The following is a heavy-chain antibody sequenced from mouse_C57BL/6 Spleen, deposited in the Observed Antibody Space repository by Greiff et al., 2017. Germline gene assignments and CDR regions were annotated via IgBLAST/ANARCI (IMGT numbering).Heavy chain of an antibody. D-gene: IGHD1-1*02. CDR3: ARGGSMDY. CDR2: IDPADGET. CDR1: GFNFKVYY. J-gene: IGHJ4*01. V-gene: IGHV14-2*01. Sequence: VQLQQSGAELVKPGASVKLSCTASGFNFKVYYMHWVKQRPEQGLEWIGRIDPADGETKYATKFKGKATTTADTSSITAFLQLSSLTSEDTAVYYCARGGSMDYWGQGTSVTVSS.